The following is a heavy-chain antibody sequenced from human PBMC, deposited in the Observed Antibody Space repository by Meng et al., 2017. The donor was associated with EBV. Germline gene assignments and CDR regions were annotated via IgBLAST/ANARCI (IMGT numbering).Heavy chain of an antibody. CDR3: ARPFPSWQSPRLDPFGA. V-gene: IGHV4-39*01. CDR1: GDSISSFYY. D-gene: IGHD6-19*01. J-gene: IGHJ5*02. Sequence: QLQLRESGPGQVKPSEXLSLTCTVSGDSISSFYYWGWIRQPPGRGLEWIGGVHYTGSTYYSPSLKSRVTVSVDTSKNQFSLRLTSVTAADTAVYYCARPFPSWQSPRLDPFGAWGQGTLVTVSS. CDR2: VHYTGST.